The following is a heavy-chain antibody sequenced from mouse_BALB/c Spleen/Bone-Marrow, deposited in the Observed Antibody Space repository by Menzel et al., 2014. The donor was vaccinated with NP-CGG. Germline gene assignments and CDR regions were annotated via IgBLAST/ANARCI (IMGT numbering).Heavy chain of an antibody. V-gene: IGHV5-17*02. D-gene: IGHD2-1*01. Sequence: EVQLVESGGGVVQPGGSRKLSCAASGFAFSSFGMHWVRQAPEKGLEWVAYISSGSNTIHYADTVKGRFTISRDNPKNTLFLQMTSLRSEDTAMYYCARFGNYVTYWGQGTLVTVSA. CDR2: ISSGSNTI. J-gene: IGHJ3*01. CDR3: ARFGNYVTY. CDR1: GFAFSSFG.